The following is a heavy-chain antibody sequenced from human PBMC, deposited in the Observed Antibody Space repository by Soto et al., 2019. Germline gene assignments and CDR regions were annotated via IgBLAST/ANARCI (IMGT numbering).Heavy chain of an antibody. CDR2: ISSSGSDI. J-gene: IGHJ4*02. CDR1: GFSFSSYS. Sequence: EVQLLESGGGLVQSGGSLRLSCAASGFSFSSYSINWVRQAPGKGLEWVSCISSSGSDIYYADSAKGRFTISRDNTKNSVFLQMNSLRAEDTAVYYCAKVGPVWGAADFWGQGTPVTVSS. D-gene: IGHD3-16*01. V-gene: IGHV3-21*02. CDR3: AKVGPVWGAADF.